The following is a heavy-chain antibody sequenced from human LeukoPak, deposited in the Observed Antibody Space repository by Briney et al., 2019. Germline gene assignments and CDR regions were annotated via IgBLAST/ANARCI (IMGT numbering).Heavy chain of an antibody. V-gene: IGHV1-2*02. J-gene: IGHJ4*02. CDR2: INPNSGGA. Sequence: GASVKVSCKASGYTFTGYYMHWVRQAPGQGLEWMGWINPNSGGANYAQKFQGRVTMTRDTSINTAYMELSRLRSDDTAAYYCARGQGYFDWLLYSQDYWGQGTLVTVSS. D-gene: IGHD3-9*01. CDR3: ARGQGYFDWLLYSQDY. CDR1: GYTFTGYY.